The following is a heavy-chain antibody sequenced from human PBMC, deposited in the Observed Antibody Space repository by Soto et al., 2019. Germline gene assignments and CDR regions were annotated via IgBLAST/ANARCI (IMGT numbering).Heavy chain of an antibody. CDR2: ISAYNGNT. D-gene: IGHD6-19*01. CDR1: GYTFTSYG. J-gene: IGHJ3*02. CDR3: ASIAVAPHDAFDI. Sequence: APVKVSCKASGYTFTSYGISWVRQAPGQGLEWMGWISAYNGNTNYAQKLQGRVTTTTDTSTSTAYMELRSLRSDDTAVYYCASIAVAPHDAFDIWGQGTMVTVSS. V-gene: IGHV1-18*04.